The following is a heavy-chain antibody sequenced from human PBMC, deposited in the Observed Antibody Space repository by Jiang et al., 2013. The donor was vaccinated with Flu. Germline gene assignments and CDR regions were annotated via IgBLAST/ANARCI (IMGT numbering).Heavy chain of an antibody. J-gene: IGHJ4*02. V-gene: IGHV1-69*01. Sequence: SSVKVSCKASGGTFSSYAISWVRQAPGQGLEWMGGIIPIFGTANYAQKFQGRVTITADESTSTAYMELSSLRSEDTAVYYCARDTYDYVWGSYRHKYFDYWGQGTLVTVSS. CDR3: ARDTYDYVWGSYRHKYFDY. D-gene: IGHD3-16*02. CDR2: IIPIFGTA. CDR1: GGTFSSYA.